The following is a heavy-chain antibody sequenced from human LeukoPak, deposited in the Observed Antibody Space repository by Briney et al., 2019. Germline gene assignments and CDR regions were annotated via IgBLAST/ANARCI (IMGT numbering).Heavy chain of an antibody. CDR1: GFTVSSNY. CDR2: IYSGGRS. J-gene: IGHJ4*02. Sequence: GGSLRLSCAASGFTVSSNYMSWVRQAPGKGLEWVSVIYSGGRSYYADSVKGRFTISRDNSKNTLYLQMNSLRAEDTAVYYCAKAGRLGFGELLSDFDYWGQGTLVTVSS. D-gene: IGHD3-10*01. CDR3: AKAGRLGFGELLSDFDY. V-gene: IGHV3-66*01.